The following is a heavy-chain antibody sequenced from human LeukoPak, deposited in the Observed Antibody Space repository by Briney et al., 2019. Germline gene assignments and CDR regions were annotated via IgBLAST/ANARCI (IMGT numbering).Heavy chain of an antibody. CDR2: ISSSSSYI. V-gene: IGHV3-21*01. CDR1: GFTFSSYS. CDR3: ARGYCSSTSCPIDY. J-gene: IGHJ4*02. D-gene: IGHD2-2*01. Sequence: GGSLRLSCAASGFTFSSYSMNWVRQAPGKGLEWVSSISSSSSYIYYGDSVKGRFTISRDNAKNSPYLQMNSLRAEDTAVYYCARGYCSSTSCPIDYWGQGTLVTVSS.